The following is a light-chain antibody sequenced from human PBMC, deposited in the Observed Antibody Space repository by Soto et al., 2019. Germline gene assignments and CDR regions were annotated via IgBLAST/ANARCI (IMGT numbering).Light chain of an antibody. CDR3: FSYAGSDTDV. J-gene: IGLJ2*01. CDR2: DVT. V-gene: IGLV2-11*01. CDR1: SSDVGGYNY. Sequence: QSALTQPRSVSGSPGQSVTISCTGTSSDVGGYNYVSWYQQHPGKAPKVMIYDVTKRPSGVPDRFSGSKSGNTASLTISGLQAEDEAEYYCFSYAGSDTDVFGGGTKLTVL.